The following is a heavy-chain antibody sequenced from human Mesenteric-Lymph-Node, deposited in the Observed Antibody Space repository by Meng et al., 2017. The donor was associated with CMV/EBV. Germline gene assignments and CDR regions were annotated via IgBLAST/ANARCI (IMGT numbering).Heavy chain of an antibody. CDR2: ISGDSSYT. CDR1: GFTFDNYA. V-gene: IGHV3-21*01. Sequence: GGSLRLSCAASGFTFDNYAMHWVRQGPGKGLEWISSISGDSSYTFYADSVKGRFTISRNNAQNSLHLQMNSLGAEDTAVYYCARLPRARYCSSTSCYTQNLYYYYYGMDVWGQGTTVTVSS. CDR3: ARLPRARYCSSTSCYTQNLYYYYYGMDV. J-gene: IGHJ6*02. D-gene: IGHD2-2*02.